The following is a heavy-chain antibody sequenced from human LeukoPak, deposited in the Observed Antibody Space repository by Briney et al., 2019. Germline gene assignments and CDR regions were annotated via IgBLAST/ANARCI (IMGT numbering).Heavy chain of an antibody. J-gene: IGHJ4*02. CDR3: ARVLRCSSTSCYYYFDY. V-gene: IGHV1-69*13. CDR2: IIPIFGTA. D-gene: IGHD2-2*01. Sequence: SVKVSCKASGGAFSSYAISWVRQAPGQGLEWMGGIIPIFGTANYAQKFQGRVAITADESTSTAYMELSSLRSEDTAVYYCARVLRCSSTSCYYYFDYWGQGTLVTVSS. CDR1: GGAFSSYA.